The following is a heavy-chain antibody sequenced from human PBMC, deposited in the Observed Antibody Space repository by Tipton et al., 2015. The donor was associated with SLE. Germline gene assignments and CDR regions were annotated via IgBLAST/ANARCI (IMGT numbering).Heavy chain of an antibody. V-gene: IGHV4-30-4*08. D-gene: IGHD5-12*01. Sequence: TLSLTCTVSGDSIRTKDYYWGWIRQPPGKGLEWIGYIYYGGSVVYNPSLKSRVTISLDTSTVQFSLKLTSVTAADTAVYFCARGRGYSGYDWDYGMDVWGQGTTVTVSS. CDR3: ARGRGYSGYDWDYGMDV. CDR1: GDSIRTKDYY. CDR2: IYYGGSV. J-gene: IGHJ6*02.